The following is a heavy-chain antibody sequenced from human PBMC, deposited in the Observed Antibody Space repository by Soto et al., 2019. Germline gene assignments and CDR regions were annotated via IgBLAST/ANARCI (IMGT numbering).Heavy chain of an antibody. D-gene: IGHD2-15*01. CDR2: IYYSGST. Sequence: QVQLQESGPGLVKPSQTLSLTCTVSGGSISSGDYYWSWIRQPPGKGLEWIGYIYYSGSTYYNPSLKSRVTISVDTSKNQFSLKLSSVTAADTAVYYCARESRYCSGGSCYFDYWGQGTLVTVSS. J-gene: IGHJ4*02. V-gene: IGHV4-30-4*01. CDR1: GGSISSGDYY. CDR3: ARESRYCSGGSCYFDY.